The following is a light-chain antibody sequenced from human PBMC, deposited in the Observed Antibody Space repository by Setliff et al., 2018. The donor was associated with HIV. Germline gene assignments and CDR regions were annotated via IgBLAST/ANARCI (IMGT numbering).Light chain of an antibody. J-gene: IGLJ3*02. CDR2: YTS. CDR3: LLYYGGAAV. Sequence: QAVVTQEPSLTVSPGGTVTLTCASSTGAVTSGYYPNWFQQKFGQAPRTLIYYTSKKHSWTPARFSGSLLGGNAALTLSGVQPEDEADYYCLLYYGGAAVFGGGTKVTVL. V-gene: IGLV7-43*01. CDR1: TGAVTSGYY.